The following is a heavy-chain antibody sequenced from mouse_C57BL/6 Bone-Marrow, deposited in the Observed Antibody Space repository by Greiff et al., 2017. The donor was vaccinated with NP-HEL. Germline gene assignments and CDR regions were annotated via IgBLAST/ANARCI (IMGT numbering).Heavy chain of an antibody. D-gene: IGHD1-1*01. V-gene: IGHV1-50*01. CDR2: IDPSDSYT. CDR3: TRDYGSFFYF. J-gene: IGHJ2*01. Sequence: QVQLQQPGAELVKPGASVKLSCKASGYTFTSYWMQWVKQRPGQGLEWIGEIDPSDSYTNYNQKFKGKATLTVDTSSSTAYMQLSSLPSEDSADYYCTRDYGSFFYFCDRGTTLTGSA. CDR1: GYTFTSYW.